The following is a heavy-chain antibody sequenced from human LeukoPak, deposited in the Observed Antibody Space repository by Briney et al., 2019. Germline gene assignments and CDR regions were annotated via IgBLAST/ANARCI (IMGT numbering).Heavy chain of an antibody. J-gene: IGHJ3*02. Sequence: SETLSLTCTVSGGSISSYYWSWIRQPPGKGLEWIGYIYYSGSTNYNPSLKSRVTISVDTSKNQFSLKLSSVTAADTAVYYCAREGQDSGSYWIGNAFDIWGQGTMVTVSS. CDR3: AREGQDSGSYWIGNAFDI. CDR2: IYYSGST. D-gene: IGHD1-26*01. V-gene: IGHV4-59*01. CDR1: GGSISSYY.